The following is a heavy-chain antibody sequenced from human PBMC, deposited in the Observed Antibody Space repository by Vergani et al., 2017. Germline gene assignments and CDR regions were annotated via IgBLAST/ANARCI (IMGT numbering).Heavy chain of an antibody. J-gene: IGHJ4*02. CDR1: GGSISSGGNY. Sequence: QVQLQESGPGLVKPSQTLSLTCTVSGGSISSGGNYWSWIRQHPGKGLEWIGYIYYSGSTYYNPSLKRRVTISVDTSKNQFSLKLSSVTAADTAVYYCARSRAVNPVGFDYWGQGTLVTVSS. CDR3: ARSRAVNPVGFDY. D-gene: IGHD1-14*01. V-gene: IGHV4-31*03. CDR2: IYYSGST.